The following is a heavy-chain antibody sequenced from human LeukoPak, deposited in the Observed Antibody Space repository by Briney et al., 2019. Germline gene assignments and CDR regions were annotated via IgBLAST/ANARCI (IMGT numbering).Heavy chain of an antibody. V-gene: IGHV4-39*01. CDR1: GGSISSSSYY. Sequence: SETLSLTCTVSGGSISSSSYYWGWIRQPPGKGLEWIGSIYYSGSTYYNPSLKSRVTISVDTSKNQFSLKLSSVTAADTAVYYCARGAIAGGLSWGQGTLVTVSS. J-gene: IGHJ5*02. CDR2: IYYSGST. CDR3: ARGAIAGGLS. D-gene: IGHD3-10*01.